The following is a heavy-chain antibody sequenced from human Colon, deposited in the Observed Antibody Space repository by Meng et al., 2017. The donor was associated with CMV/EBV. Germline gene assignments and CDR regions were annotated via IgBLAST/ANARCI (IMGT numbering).Heavy chain of an antibody. J-gene: IGHJ6*02. CDR1: GYTFTGYY. Sequence: ASVKVSCKASGYTFTGYYIHWVRQAPGQGLEWMGWINPNSGGPNYAQKFQGRVTMTRDTSISTASMELSGLRFDDTAVYYCARTRKWLPDDGLDVWGQGTTVTVSS. V-gene: IGHV1-2*02. D-gene: IGHD5-12*01. CDR3: ARTRKWLPDDGLDV. CDR2: INPNSGGP.